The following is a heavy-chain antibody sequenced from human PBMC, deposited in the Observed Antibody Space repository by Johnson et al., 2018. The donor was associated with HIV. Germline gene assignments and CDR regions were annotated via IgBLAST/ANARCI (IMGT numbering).Heavy chain of an antibody. CDR2: ISYDGSNK. CDR3: AKGMWGHDAFDI. J-gene: IGHJ3*02. Sequence: QVQLVESGGGVVQPGRSLRLSCAASGFTFSSYGMHWVRQAPGKGLEWVAVISYDGSNKYYADSVKGRFTISRDNSKNTLYLQMNSLSAEDTAVYYCAKGMWGHDAFDIWGQGTMVTVSS. D-gene: IGHD1-26*01. V-gene: IGHV3-30*18. CDR1: GFTFSSYG.